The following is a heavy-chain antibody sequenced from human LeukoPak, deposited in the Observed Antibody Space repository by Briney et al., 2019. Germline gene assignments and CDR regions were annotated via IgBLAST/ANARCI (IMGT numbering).Heavy chain of an antibody. CDR2: IYSGGST. D-gene: IGHD5/OR15-5a*01. CDR1: GSTVSSNY. CDR3: ARVSMVYDDAFDI. Sequence: PGGSLRLSCAASGSTVSSNYMSWVRQAPGKGLEWVSVIYSGGSTYYADSVKGRFTISRDNSKNTLYLQMNSLRAEDTAVYYCARVSMVYDDAFDIWGQGTMVTVSS. J-gene: IGHJ3*02. V-gene: IGHV3-66*01.